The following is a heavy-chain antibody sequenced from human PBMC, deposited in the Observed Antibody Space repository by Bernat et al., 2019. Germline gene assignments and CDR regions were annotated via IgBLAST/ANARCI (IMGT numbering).Heavy chain of an antibody. D-gene: IGHD4-11*01. V-gene: IGHV1-18*01. CDR2: ISPSNGNA. CDR3: ARGYRNFDY. Sequence: QVYLVQSGADVKKPGASVKVSCEASGYTFSTYKITWVRQAPGQGLEWMGWISPSNGNANYAQKFQGRVTMTTDTSTSTAYMELTSLRSDDTAIYYCARGYRNFDYWGQGTLVSVSS. J-gene: IGHJ4*02. CDR1: GYTFSTYK.